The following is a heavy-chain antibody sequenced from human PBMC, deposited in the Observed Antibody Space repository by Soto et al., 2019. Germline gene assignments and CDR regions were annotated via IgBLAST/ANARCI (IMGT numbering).Heavy chain of an antibody. Sequence: LSLTCAVYGGSFSGYYWSWIRQPPGKGLEWIGEINHSGSTNYNPSLKSRVTISVDTSKNQFSLKLSSVTAADTAVYYCARVNDYVWGSYRVFDYWGQGTLVTVS. CDR2: INHSGST. CDR3: ARVNDYVWGSYRVFDY. J-gene: IGHJ4*02. CDR1: GGSFSGYY. D-gene: IGHD3-16*02. V-gene: IGHV4-34*01.